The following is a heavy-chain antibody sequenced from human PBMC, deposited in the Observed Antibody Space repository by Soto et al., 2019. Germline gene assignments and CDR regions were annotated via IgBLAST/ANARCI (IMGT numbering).Heavy chain of an antibody. CDR2: ISDSGVGT. V-gene: IGHV3-23*01. J-gene: IGHJ4*02. Sequence: DVQLMESGGGLVQPGGSLKLSCVASGFTFDSYAMNWVRQAPGKGLEWVSGISDSGVGTYYAGSLKGRFTISRDNSRNTLYLHVKSLRAEDTAVYYCAKGEIGDEAYFDYWGQGILVTVSS. CDR3: AKGEIGDEAYFDY. CDR1: GFTFDSYA.